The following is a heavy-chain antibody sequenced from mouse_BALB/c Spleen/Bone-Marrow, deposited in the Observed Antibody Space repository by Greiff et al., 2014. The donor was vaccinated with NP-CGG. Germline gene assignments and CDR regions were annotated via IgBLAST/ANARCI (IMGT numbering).Heavy chain of an antibody. CDR3: TRFLYGSSFYYAMDY. CDR1: GYTFTSYW. J-gene: IGHJ4*01. D-gene: IGHD1-1*01. Sequence: EVQLQQSGTVLARPGASVKMSCKASGYTFTSYWMHWVKQRPGQGLEWIGAIYPGNSDTSYNQKFKSKAKLTAVTSTSTAYMELSSLTNEDSTVYYCTRFLYGSSFYYAMDYWGQGTSVTVSS. CDR2: IYPGNSDT. V-gene: IGHV1-5*01.